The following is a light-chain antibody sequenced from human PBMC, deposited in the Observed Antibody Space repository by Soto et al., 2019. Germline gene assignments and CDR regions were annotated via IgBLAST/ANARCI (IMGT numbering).Light chain of an antibody. CDR1: QSVSRY. Sequence: EIVLTQSPATLSLYPGERATLSCRASQSVSRYLAWYQQKPGQAPRLLIYDASNRATGIPARFSGSGSGTDFTLTISSLEPEDFAVYYCQQRSNWPLTFGGGTKVDIK. V-gene: IGKV3-11*01. CDR2: DAS. CDR3: QQRSNWPLT. J-gene: IGKJ4*01.